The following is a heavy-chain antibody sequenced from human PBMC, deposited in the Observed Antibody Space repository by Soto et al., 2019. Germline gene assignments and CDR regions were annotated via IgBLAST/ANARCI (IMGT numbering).Heavy chain of an antibody. V-gene: IGHV4-39*01. Sequence: SDTLSLTCTVSGGSISSSSYYWGWIRQPPGKGLEWIGSIYYSGSTYYNPSLKSRVTISVDTSKNQFSLKLSSVTAADTAVYYCARQFTVRGESQYYFDYWGQGTLVTVSS. CDR3: ARQFTVRGESQYYFDY. CDR2: IYYSGST. CDR1: GGSISSSSYY. D-gene: IGHD3-10*01. J-gene: IGHJ4*02.